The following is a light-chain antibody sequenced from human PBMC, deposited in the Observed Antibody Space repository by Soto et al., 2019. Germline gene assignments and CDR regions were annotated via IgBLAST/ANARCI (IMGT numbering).Light chain of an antibody. CDR3: QQANSFPLT. Sequence: DIPMTQSPSSVSASVGDRVSITCRASQVIATWLAWYQQKPGRTPELLIYAASSLQSGVPSRFSGGGSGTDFTLTINSLQPEDFATYYCQQANSFPLTFGGGTKVEIK. V-gene: IGKV1-12*01. CDR1: QVIATW. CDR2: AAS. J-gene: IGKJ4*01.